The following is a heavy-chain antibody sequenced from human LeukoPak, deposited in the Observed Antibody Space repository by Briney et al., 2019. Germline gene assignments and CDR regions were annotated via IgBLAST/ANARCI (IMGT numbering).Heavy chain of an antibody. Sequence: ASVKVSCKSSGYTFTSYYMHWVRHPPGQGLEWMGVINTSGGSTSYAQKFHGRVTMTRDTSTSTVYMELSSVRSDDTAVHYCARQYCSGGSCASYYYYYGMDVWGQGTTVTVSS. V-gene: IGHV1-46*01. D-gene: IGHD2-15*01. J-gene: IGHJ6*02. CDR2: INTSGGST. CDR3: ARQYCSGGSCASYYYYYGMDV. CDR1: GYTFTSYY.